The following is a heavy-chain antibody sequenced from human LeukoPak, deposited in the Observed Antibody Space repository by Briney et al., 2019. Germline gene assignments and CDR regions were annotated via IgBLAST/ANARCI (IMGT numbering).Heavy chain of an antibody. Sequence: GASVKVSCKASGYTFTSYDINWVRQATGQGLEWMGWMNPNSGNTGYAQKFQGRVTITRNTSISTAYMELSSLRSEDTAVYYCARYSGYAESVDYWGQGTLVTVSS. D-gene: IGHD5-12*01. V-gene: IGHV1-8*03. J-gene: IGHJ4*02. CDR1: GYTFTSYD. CDR3: ARYSGYAESVDY. CDR2: MNPNSGNT.